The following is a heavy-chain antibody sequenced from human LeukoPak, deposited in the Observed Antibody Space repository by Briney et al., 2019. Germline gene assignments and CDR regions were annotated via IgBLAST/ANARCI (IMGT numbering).Heavy chain of an antibody. CDR2: ISTSSSYI. CDR1: GFTFSSYG. V-gene: IGHV3-21*01. J-gene: IGHJ2*01. D-gene: IGHD3-3*01. CDR3: ATTIRFLEWPRHFDL. Sequence: GGSLRLSCAASGFTFSSYGMNWVRQAPGKGLEWVSSISTSSSYIYYADSVEDRFIISRDNAKNSLYLQMNSLRAEDTAVYYCATTIRFLEWPRHFDLWGRGTLVTVSS.